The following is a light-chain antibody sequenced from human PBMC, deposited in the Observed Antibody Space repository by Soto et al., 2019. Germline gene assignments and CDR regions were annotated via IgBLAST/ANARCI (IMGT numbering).Light chain of an antibody. CDR2: DVS. CDR3: SSFADTTAPVV. J-gene: IGLJ2*01. CDR1: SSDIGAYNY. V-gene: IGLV2-14*03. Sequence: QSALAQPASVSGSPGQSITISCAGTSSDIGAYNYVSWYQQHPDKAPYLIIFDVSSRPSGVSVRFSGSKSGNTASLTISGRRAEDEADYYCSSFADTTAPVVFGGGTKLTVL.